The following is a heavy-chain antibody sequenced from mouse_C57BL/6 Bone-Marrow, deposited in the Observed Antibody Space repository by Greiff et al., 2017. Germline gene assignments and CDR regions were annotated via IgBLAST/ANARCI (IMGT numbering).Heavy chain of an antibody. D-gene: IGHD3-2*02. Sequence: EVKLMESGGGLVKPGGSLKLSCAASGFTFSDYGMHWVRQAPEKGLEWVAYISSGSSTIYYADTVKGRFTISRDNAKNTLFLQMTSLRSEDTAMYYCARPRQLRLLYAMDYWGQGTSVTVSS. V-gene: IGHV5-17*01. CDR2: ISSGSSTI. CDR1: GFTFSDYG. J-gene: IGHJ4*01. CDR3: ARPRQLRLLYAMDY.